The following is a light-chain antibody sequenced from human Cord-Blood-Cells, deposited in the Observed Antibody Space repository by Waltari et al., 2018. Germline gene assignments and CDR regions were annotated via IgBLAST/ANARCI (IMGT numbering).Light chain of an antibody. CDR1: SSDVGGYNY. V-gene: IGLV2-14*01. Sequence: QSALTQPASVSGSPGQSITLSCTRTSSDVGGYNYVSWYQQHPGKAPKLMIYDVSNRPSGVSNRFSGSKSGNTASLTISGLQAEDEADYYCSSYTSSSKGVFGGGTKLTVL. CDR3: SSYTSSSKGV. CDR2: DVS. J-gene: IGLJ2*01.